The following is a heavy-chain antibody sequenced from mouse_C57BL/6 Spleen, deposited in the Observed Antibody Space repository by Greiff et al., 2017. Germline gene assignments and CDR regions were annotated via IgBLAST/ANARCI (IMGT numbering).Heavy chain of an antibody. Sequence: VQLQQSGAELVKPGASVKISCKASGYAFSSYWMNWVKQRPGKGLEWIGQIYPGDGDPNYNGKFKGKATLTADKSSSTAYMQLSSLTSEDSAVYFCARAYYSNYWGFAYWGQGTLVTVSA. J-gene: IGHJ3*01. CDR2: IYPGDGDP. D-gene: IGHD2-5*01. V-gene: IGHV1-80*01. CDR1: GYAFSSYW. CDR3: ARAYYSNYWGFAY.